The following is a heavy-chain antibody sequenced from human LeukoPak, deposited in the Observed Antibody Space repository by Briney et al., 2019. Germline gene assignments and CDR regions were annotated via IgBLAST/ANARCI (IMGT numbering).Heavy chain of an antibody. J-gene: IGHJ4*02. CDR3: ARAPFYGTINSVNYFDY. CDR2: ISGSGDST. D-gene: IGHD5-24*01. CDR1: GFTFDSYA. V-gene: IGHV3-23*01. Sequence: GGSLRLSCAASGFTFDSYAMSWFRQTPGMGLEWVSLISGSGDSTYYTDSVKGRFTISRDNSKNTLYLQMNTLRTEDTAVYFCARAPFYGTINSVNYFDYWGQGTLVTVSS.